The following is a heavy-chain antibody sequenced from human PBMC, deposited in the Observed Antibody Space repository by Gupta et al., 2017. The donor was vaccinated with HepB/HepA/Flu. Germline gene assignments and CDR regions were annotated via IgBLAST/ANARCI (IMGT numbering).Heavy chain of an antibody. J-gene: IGHJ4*02. Sequence: VQLVQSGGGLVEPGQSLTLSCAVPGFPFNNAGMNWVRQAPGQGLEWIGHIKRMGEAGPTKYAAPVQGRFTISRDDSRNTLYLQMNSLKIEDTAVYFCATWYFKVGNSMDWGQGSRVTVSA. D-gene: IGHD2/OR15-2a*01. V-gene: IGHV3-15*01. CDR3: ATWYFKVGNSMD. CDR2: IKRMGEAGPT. CDR1: GFPFNNAG.